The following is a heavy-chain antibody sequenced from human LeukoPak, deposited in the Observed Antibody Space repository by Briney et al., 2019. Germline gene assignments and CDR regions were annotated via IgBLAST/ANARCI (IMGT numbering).Heavy chain of an antibody. CDR1: GFTFSSYG. J-gene: IGHJ4*02. D-gene: IGHD2-2*02. CDR3: AKDDGKGYCSSTSGYKVTGLDY. Sequence: GGSLRLSCAASGFTFSSYGMHWVRQAPGKGLEWVAFIRYDGSNKYYADSVKGRFTISRDNSKNTLYLQMNSLRAEDTAVYYCAKDDGKGYCSSTSGYKVTGLDYWGQGTLVTVSS. V-gene: IGHV3-30*02. CDR2: IRYDGSNK.